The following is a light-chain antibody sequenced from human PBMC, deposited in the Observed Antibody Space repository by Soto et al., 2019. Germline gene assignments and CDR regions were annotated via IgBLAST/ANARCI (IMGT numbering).Light chain of an antibody. V-gene: IGKV1-39*01. CDR2: LAS. J-gene: IGKJ1*01. CDR3: QQTYKTPLT. CDR1: QSISNY. Sequence: DIQMTQSPSSLSASVGDRVTITCRASQSISNYLSWYQQRPGKAPQLLIYLASSLPSGVPSRFSGSGSGTDFTLTISVLQPEDSATYYCQQTYKTPLTFGQGTKV.